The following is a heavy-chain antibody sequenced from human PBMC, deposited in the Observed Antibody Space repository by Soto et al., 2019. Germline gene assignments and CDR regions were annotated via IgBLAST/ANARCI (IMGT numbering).Heavy chain of an antibody. CDR2: ISAYNGNT. Sequence: QVQLVQSGAEVKKPGASVKVSCKASGYTFTSYGINWVRQAPGQGLEWMGWISAYNGNTNYAQKAQGRVTMTTDTSTSTAYVELRSLRSDDTAVYYCVRDKGDGSGSYYGYWGQGTLVTVSS. CDR3: VRDKGDGSGSYYGY. V-gene: IGHV1-18*01. CDR1: GYTFTSYG. D-gene: IGHD3-10*01. J-gene: IGHJ4*02.